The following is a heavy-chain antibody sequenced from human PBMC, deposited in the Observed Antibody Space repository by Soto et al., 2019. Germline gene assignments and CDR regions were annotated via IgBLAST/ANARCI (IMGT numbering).Heavy chain of an antibody. CDR2: ISAYNGNT. J-gene: IGHJ4*02. CDR1: GYTFTSYG. V-gene: IGHV1-18*01. D-gene: IGHD3-22*01. Sequence: GASVKVSCKASGYTFTSYGISWVRQAPGQGLEWMGWISAYNGNTNYAQKLQGRVTMTTDTSTSTAYMELRSLRSDDTAVYYCARDGSPAYYDSSGPSGHWGQGTLVTVSS. CDR3: ARDGSPAYYDSSGPSGH.